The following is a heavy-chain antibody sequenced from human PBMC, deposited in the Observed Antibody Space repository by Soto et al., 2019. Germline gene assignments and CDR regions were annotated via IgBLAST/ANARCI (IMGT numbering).Heavy chain of an antibody. Sequence: SETLSLTCTVSGGSISSSSYYWGWIRQPPGKGLEWIGSIYYSGSTYYNPSLKSRVTISVDTSKNQFSLKLSSVTAADTAVYYCARDLGFTVTTGGMDVWGQGTTVTVSS. CDR1: GGSISSSSYY. CDR2: IYYSGST. CDR3: ARDLGFTVTTGGMDV. V-gene: IGHV4-39*02. D-gene: IGHD4-17*01. J-gene: IGHJ6*02.